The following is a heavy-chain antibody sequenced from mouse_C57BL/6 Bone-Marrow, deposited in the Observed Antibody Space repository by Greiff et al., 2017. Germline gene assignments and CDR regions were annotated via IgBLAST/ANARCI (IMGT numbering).Heavy chain of an antibody. CDR1: GYTFTSYG. CDR3: ARSGYYYGSSFFAY. D-gene: IGHD1-1*01. J-gene: IGHJ3*01. CDR2: IYPRSGNT. V-gene: IGHV1-81*01. Sequence: QVQLQQSGAELARPGASVKLSCKASGYTFTSYGISWVKQRTGQGLEWIGEIYPRSGNTSYNEKFKGKATLTADKSSSTAYMELRSLTSEDSAVYFCARSGYYYGSSFFAYWGQGTLVTVSA.